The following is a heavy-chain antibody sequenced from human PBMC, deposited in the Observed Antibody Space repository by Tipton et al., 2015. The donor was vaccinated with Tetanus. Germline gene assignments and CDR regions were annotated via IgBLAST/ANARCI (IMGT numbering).Heavy chain of an antibody. V-gene: IGHV1-2*02. CDR3: ARDRGDYIYYGMDV. CDR2: IDPNSGGT. Sequence: QLVQSGAELKKPGASLKVSCKASGYTFTGYYMYWVRQAPGQGLEWVGWIDPNSGGTIYAQNFQGRVTMTRDTSIGTVYMELSRLRSDDTAVYYCARDRGDYIYYGMDVWGPGTTVTVSS. CDR1: GYTFTGYY. J-gene: IGHJ6*02. D-gene: IGHD3-22*01.